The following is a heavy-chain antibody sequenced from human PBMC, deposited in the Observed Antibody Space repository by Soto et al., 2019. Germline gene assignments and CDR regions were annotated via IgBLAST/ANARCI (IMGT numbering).Heavy chain of an antibody. Sequence: PGGSLRLSCAASGFTFNSYAMNWVRQAPGKGLEWVSVISGPGTITYYADSVKGRFTISRDNSKNTLYLQMNSLRADDTAIYYCAKATLRQWQSVGYFDYWGQGILVTVSS. CDR2: ISGPGTIT. V-gene: IGHV3-23*01. J-gene: IGHJ4*02. D-gene: IGHD6-19*01. CDR1: GFTFNSYA. CDR3: AKATLRQWQSVGYFDY.